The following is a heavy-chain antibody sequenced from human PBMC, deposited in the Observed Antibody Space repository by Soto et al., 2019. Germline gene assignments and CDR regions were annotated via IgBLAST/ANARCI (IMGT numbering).Heavy chain of an antibody. J-gene: IGHJ6*02. CDR1: GGTFSSYA. Sequence: QVQLVQSGAEVKKPGSSVKVSCKASGGTFSSYAISWVRQAPGQGLEWMGGIIPIFGTAKYAQKFQGRDPIAADESTSTAYMELRSLRSEDTAVYYCARNNDGDYGYYYYGMDVWGQGTTVTVSS. V-gene: IGHV1-69*12. D-gene: IGHD4-17*01. CDR3: ARNNDGDYGYYYYGMDV. CDR2: IIPIFGTA.